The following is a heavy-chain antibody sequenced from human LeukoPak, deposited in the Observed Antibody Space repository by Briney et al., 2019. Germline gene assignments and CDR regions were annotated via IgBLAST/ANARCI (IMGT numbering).Heavy chain of an antibody. CDR1: GLTFRTTW. CDR3: ATARNFRFEY. Sequence: GGPLRLSCATSGLTFRTTWMHWVRQAPGKGLMWVSRMNGEGTTIDYADSVKGRFTVSRDYAKNTLFLQMNNLRTEDTALYFCATARNFRFEYWGQGSLVIVSA. J-gene: IGHJ4*02. CDR2: MNGEGTTI. D-gene: IGHD1-7*01. V-gene: IGHV3-74*01.